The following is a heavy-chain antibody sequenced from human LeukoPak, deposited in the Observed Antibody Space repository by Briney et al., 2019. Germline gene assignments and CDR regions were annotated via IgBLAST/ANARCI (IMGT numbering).Heavy chain of an antibody. CDR2: IYYSGST. D-gene: IGHD6-13*01. CDR3: ARGPTWAAKKFDY. J-gene: IGHJ4*02. V-gene: IGHV4-59*12. Sequence: ASETLSLTCTVSGGSISSYYWSWIRQPPGKGLEWIGYIYYSGSTNYNPSLKSRVTISVDTSKNQFSLKLSSVTAADTAVYYCARGPTWAAKKFDYWGQGTLVTVSS. CDR1: GGSISSYY.